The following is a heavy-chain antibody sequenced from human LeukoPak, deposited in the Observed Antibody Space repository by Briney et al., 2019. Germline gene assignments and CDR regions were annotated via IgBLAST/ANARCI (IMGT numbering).Heavy chain of an antibody. J-gene: IGHJ6*02. CDR1: GYTFTSYD. Sequence: GASVKVSCKASGYTFTSYDINWVRQATGQGLEWMGWMNPNSGNTGYAQKFQGRVTMTRNTSISTAYMELSSLRSEDTAAYYCARLRYFDWRYYGMDVWGQGTTVTVSS. CDR2: MNPNSGNT. V-gene: IGHV1-8*01. CDR3: ARLRYFDWRYYGMDV. D-gene: IGHD3-9*01.